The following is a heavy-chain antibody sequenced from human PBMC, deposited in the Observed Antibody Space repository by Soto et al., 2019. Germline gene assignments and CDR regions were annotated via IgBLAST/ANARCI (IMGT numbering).Heavy chain of an antibody. CDR3: ARNRHVLRYFDWLSKAALFDY. J-gene: IGHJ4*02. CDR2: INSGNGDT. D-gene: IGHD3-9*01. CDR1: RYSFISYG. Sequence: ASVKVSCKASRYSFISYGIHWVRQAPGQRLEWMGWINSGNGDTEYSQKFQGRVTITRDTSASTAYMELSSLRSEDTAVYYCARNRHVLRYFDWLSKAALFDYWGQGTLVTVS. V-gene: IGHV1-3*01.